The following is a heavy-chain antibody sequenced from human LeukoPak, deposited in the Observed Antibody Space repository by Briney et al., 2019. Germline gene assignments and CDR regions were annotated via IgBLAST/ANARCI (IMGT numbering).Heavy chain of an antibody. CDR3: ATDDYGDYVWSF. V-gene: IGHV4-34*01. D-gene: IGHD4-17*01. Sequence: SETLSLTCAVYGGSFSGYYWSWIRQPPGKGLEWIGEINHSGSTNYNPSLKSRVTISVDTSKNQFPLKLSSATAADTAVYYCATDDYGDYVWSFGGQGTLVTVSS. CDR2: INHSGST. CDR1: GGSFSGYY. J-gene: IGHJ4*02.